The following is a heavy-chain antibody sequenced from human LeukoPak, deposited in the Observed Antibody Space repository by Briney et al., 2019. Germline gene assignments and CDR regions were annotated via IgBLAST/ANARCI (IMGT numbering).Heavy chain of an antibody. J-gene: IGHJ1*01. D-gene: IGHD2-2*01. Sequence: SVKVSCKASGGTFSFYAINWVRQAPGQGLEWMGGIIPKFGSTNYAQKFHDRLSITTDDSTSTAYMELSSLRSEDTAVYYCARDNLVPSGVKYFQLWGPGTLVTVSS. CDR2: IIPKFGST. CDR3: ARDNLVPSGVKYFQL. V-gene: IGHV1-69*05. CDR1: GGTFSFYA.